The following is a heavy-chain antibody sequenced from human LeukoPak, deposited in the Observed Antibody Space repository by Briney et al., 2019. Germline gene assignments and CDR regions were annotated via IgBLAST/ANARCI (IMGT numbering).Heavy chain of an antibody. J-gene: IGHJ3*02. V-gene: IGHV3-21*01. CDR1: GFSFSNYG. D-gene: IGHD5-24*01. Sequence: GGSLRLSCAASGFSFSNYGMNWVRQAPGKGLEWVSLISSSSSYIYNADSVKGRFTISRDNAKNSLYLQMNSLRAEDTAVYYCARCRNGYRNDVFDIWGQGTMVTVSS. CDR3: ARCRNGYRNDVFDI. CDR2: ISSSSSYI.